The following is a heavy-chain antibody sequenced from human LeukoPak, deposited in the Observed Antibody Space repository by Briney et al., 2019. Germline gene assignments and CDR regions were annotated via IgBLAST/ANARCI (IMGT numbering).Heavy chain of an antibody. CDR1: GGSISSSSYY. CDR3: ASIYGDFDY. J-gene: IGHJ4*02. Sequence: SETLSLTCTVSGGSISSSSYYWGWIRQPPGKGLEWIGSIYYSGSTYYNPSLKSRVTMSVDTSKNQFSLKLSSVTAADTAVYYCASIYGDFDYWGQGTLVTVSS. CDR2: IYYSGST. V-gene: IGHV4-39*01. D-gene: IGHD4-17*01.